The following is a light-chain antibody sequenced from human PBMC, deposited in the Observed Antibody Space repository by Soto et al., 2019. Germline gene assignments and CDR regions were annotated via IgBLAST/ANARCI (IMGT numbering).Light chain of an antibody. V-gene: IGKV2-28*01. CDR1: QSLLHSNGYNY. Sequence: DIVMTQSPLSLPVTPGEPASISCRSSQSLLHSNGYNYLDWYLQKRGQSPQLLIYLGSNRASGVPDRFSGSGSGTDITLKISRVEAADVGVYYCMQAIQAWTFGQGTKVEIK. CDR3: MQAIQAWT. CDR2: LGS. J-gene: IGKJ1*01.